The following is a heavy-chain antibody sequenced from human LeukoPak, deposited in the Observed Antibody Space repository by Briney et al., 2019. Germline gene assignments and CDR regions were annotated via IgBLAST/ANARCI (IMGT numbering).Heavy chain of an antibody. J-gene: IGHJ6*03. CDR2: ISHSGRTM. CDR1: GFTFSDYY. Sequence: GGSLRLSCAASGFTFSDYYMSWIRQAPGKGLEWVSYISHSGRTMYYTDSVKGRFTISRDNAKNSLYLQMNSLRAGDTAVYYCARDSIVRGNIGNDMDVWGKGTTVTVSS. CDR3: ARDSIVRGNIGNDMDV. V-gene: IGHV3-11*01. D-gene: IGHD2-8*01.